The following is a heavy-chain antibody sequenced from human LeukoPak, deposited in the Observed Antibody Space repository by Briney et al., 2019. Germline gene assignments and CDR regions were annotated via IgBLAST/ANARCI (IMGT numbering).Heavy chain of an antibody. V-gene: IGHV5-51*01. Sequence: GESLKISCKGSGYTFVSYWIGWVRQMPGKGLEWMGIIYPYDSDTRYSPSFQGQVTISADKSISTAYLQWSSLKASDTAMYYCARHLRLWQNWFDPWGQGTLVTVSS. CDR1: GYTFVSYW. CDR3: ARHLRLWQNWFDP. D-gene: IGHD5-18*01. J-gene: IGHJ5*02. CDR2: IYPYDSDT.